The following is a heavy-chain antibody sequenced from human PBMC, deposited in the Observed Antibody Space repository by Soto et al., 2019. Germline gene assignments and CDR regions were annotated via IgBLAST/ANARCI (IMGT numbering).Heavy chain of an antibody. Sequence: SETLSLTCTVSGGSISSYYWSWIRQPPGKGREWIGYIYYRGSTNYNPSLKSRVTISVDTSKNQFSLKLSSVTAADTAVYYCARQLTYGDDAFDIWGQGTMVTVSS. J-gene: IGHJ3*02. CDR2: IYYRGST. V-gene: IGHV4-59*08. D-gene: IGHD3-10*01. CDR1: GGSISSYY. CDR3: ARQLTYGDDAFDI.